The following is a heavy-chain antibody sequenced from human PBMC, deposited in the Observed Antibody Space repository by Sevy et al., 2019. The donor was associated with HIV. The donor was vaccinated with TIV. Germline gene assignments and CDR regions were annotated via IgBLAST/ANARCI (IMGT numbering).Heavy chain of an antibody. CDR1: GYTFTSYG. J-gene: IGHJ4*02. CDR2: ISAYNGNT. CDR3: ARARKLVDFDY. D-gene: IGHD6-13*01. Sequence: ASVKVSCKASGYTFTSYGISWVRQAPGQGLEWMGWISAYNGNTNYAQKLQGRVTMTTDTSTSIAYMELRSLRSDDTAMYYCARARKLVDFDYWGQGTLVTVSS. V-gene: IGHV1-18*04.